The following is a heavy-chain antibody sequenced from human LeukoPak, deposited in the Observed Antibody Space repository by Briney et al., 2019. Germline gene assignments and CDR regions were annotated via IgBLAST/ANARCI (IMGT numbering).Heavy chain of an antibody. V-gene: IGHV4-38-2*02. CDR3: ARHSVRVWGSYRPRIDY. CDR2: IYHSGST. D-gene: IGHD3-16*02. J-gene: IGHJ4*02. CDR1: GHSISSGFY. Sequence: SETLSLTCIVSGHSISSGFYWGWIRQPPGKELEWIGSIYHSGSTYYNPSLKSQVTILVDTSKNQFSLKLSSVTAADTAVYYCARHSVRVWGSYRPRIDYWGQGTLVTVSS.